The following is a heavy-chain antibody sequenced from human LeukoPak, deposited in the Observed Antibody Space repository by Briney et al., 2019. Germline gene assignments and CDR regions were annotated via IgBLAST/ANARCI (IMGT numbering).Heavy chain of an antibody. D-gene: IGHD6-19*01. CDR3: ARPQLGGWYVDY. CDR1: GYTFTSYG. Sequence: ASVKVSCEASGYTFTSYGISWVRQAPGQGLEWMGWISAYNGNTNYAQKLQGRVTMTTDTSTSTAYMELRSLRSDDTAVYYCARPQLGGWYVDYWGQGTLVTVSS. J-gene: IGHJ4*02. V-gene: IGHV1-18*01. CDR2: ISAYNGNT.